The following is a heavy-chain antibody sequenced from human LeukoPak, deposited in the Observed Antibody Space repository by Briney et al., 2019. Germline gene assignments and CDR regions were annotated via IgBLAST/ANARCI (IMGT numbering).Heavy chain of an antibody. V-gene: IGHV3-23*01. CDR3: ARPPRIAVAEVDY. D-gene: IGHD6-19*01. J-gene: IGHJ4*02. CDR1: GSTSSSYA. CDR2: ISGSGGST. Sequence: PGGSLRLSCAASGSTSSSYAMSWVRQAPGKGLEWVSVISGSGGSTYYADSVKGRFTISRDNSKNTLYLQMNSLRAEDTAIYYCARPPRIAVAEVDYWGQGTLVTVSS.